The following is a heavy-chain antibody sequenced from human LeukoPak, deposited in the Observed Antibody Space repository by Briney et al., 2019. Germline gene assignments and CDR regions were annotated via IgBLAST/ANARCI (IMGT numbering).Heavy chain of an antibody. Sequence: KPSETQSLTCTVSGGSVSSGSYYWSWIRQPPGKGLEWIGYIYYSGSTNYNPSLKSRVTISVDTSKNQFSLKLSSVTAADTAVYYCANGVVPTGDYFDYWGQGTLVTVSS. CDR1: GGSVSSGSYY. CDR2: IYYSGST. V-gene: IGHV4-61*01. J-gene: IGHJ4*02. D-gene: IGHD2-2*01. CDR3: ANGVVPTGDYFDY.